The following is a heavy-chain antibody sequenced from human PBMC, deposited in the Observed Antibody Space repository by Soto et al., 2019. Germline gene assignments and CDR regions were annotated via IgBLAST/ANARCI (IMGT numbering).Heavy chain of an antibody. D-gene: IGHD1-1*01. CDR2: ISGSGGTA. V-gene: IGHV3-23*01. Sequence: EVPLLESGGGSVQPGGALRLSCAASGFTFSSYAMHWVRRPPGKGLEWVSSISGSGGTAYYADSVKGRFSISRDMLVTTLSLQMNSLIAEDTAVYYCAKGWAQNWNVDYWGQGTLVTVSP. CDR1: GFTFSSYA. CDR3: AKGWAQNWNVDY. J-gene: IGHJ4*02.